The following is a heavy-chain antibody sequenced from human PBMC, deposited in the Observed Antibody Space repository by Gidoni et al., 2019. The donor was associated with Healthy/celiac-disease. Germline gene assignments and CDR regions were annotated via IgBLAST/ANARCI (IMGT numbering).Heavy chain of an antibody. Sequence: EVQLVESGGGLVKPGGSLRRSCAASGFTFSNAWMKWVRQAPEKGLEWVGRINSKTDGGPTDYAAPVKGRFTISRDDSKNTLYLQMNSLKTEDTAVYYCTTVVGYDFWSGYYGVFDYWGQGTLVTVSS. CDR1: GFTFSNAW. CDR2: INSKTDGGPT. CDR3: TTVVGYDFWSGYYGVFDY. D-gene: IGHD3-3*01. J-gene: IGHJ4*02. V-gene: IGHV3-15*07.